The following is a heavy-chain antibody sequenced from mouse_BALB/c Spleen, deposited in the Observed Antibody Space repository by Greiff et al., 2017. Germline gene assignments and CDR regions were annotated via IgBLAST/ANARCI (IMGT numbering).Heavy chain of an antibody. CDR1: GYTFTSYW. CDR3: APTGTDYAMDY. D-gene: IGHD4-1*02. J-gene: IGHJ4*01. V-gene: IGHV1-7*01. CDR2: INPSTGYT. Sequence: VQLQQSGAELAKPGASVKMSCKASGYTFTSYWMHWVKQRPGQGLEWIGYINPSTGYTEYNQKFKDKATLTADKSSSTAYMQLSSLTSEDSAVYYCAPTGTDYAMDYWGQGTSVTVSS.